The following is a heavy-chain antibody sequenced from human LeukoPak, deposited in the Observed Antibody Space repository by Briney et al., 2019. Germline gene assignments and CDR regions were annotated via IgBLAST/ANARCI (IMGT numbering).Heavy chain of an antibody. D-gene: IGHD4-23*01. V-gene: IGHV1-8*01. CDR3: ARDYGGNSGWFDP. CDR1: GYTFTSYD. J-gene: IGHJ5*02. CDR2: MNPNSGNT. Sequence: GASVKASCKASGYTFTSYDLNWVRQATGQGLEWIGWMNPNSGNTGYAQKFQGRVTLTRSTSISTAYMELRSLTSEDTAVYYCARDYGGNSGWFDPWGQGTLVTVSS.